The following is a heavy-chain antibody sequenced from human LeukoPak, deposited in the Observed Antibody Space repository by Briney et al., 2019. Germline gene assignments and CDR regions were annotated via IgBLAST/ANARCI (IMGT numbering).Heavy chain of an antibody. V-gene: IGHV3-64*01. J-gene: IGHJ6*02. Sequence: PGGSLRLSCAASGFTFSSYAMHWVRQAPGKGLEYVSAISSNGSSTYYANSVKGRFTISRDNSKNTLYLQMGSLRAEDMAVYYCARDPRIAAPGKYYYGMDVWGQGTTVTVSS. CDR2: ISSNGSST. D-gene: IGHD6-13*01. CDR1: GFTFSSYA. CDR3: ARDPRIAAPGKYYYGMDV.